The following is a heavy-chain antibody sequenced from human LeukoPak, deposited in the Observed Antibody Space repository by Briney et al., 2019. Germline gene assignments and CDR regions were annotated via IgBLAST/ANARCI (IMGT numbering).Heavy chain of an antibody. CDR3: AKDTYSSGIPFDY. V-gene: IGHV3-23*01. CDR1: GFTFSTYG. J-gene: IGHJ4*02. D-gene: IGHD6-19*01. CDR2: ISGSGGST. Sequence: GGSLRLSCAASGFTFSTYGMTWVRQAPGKGLEWVSAISGSGGSTYYTDSVKGRFTISRDNSKNTLYLQMNSLRAEDTALYYWAKDTYSSGIPFDYWGQGTLVTVSS.